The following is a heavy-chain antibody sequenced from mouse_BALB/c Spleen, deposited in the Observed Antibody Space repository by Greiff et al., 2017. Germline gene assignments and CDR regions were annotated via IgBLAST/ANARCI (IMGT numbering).Heavy chain of an antibody. CDR1: GYTLTDYE. J-gene: IGHJ4*01. Sequence: QVQLQQSGAELVRPGASVTLSCKASGYTLTDYEMHWVKQTPVHGLEWIGAIDPETGGTAYNQKFKGKATLTADKSSSTAYMELRSLTSEDSAVYYCLITIYAMDYWGQGTSVTVSS. D-gene: IGHD2-4*01. CDR3: LITIYAMDY. CDR2: IDPETGGT. V-gene: IGHV1-15*01.